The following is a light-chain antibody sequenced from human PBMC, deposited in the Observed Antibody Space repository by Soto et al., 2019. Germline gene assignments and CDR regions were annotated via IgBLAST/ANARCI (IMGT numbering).Light chain of an antibody. CDR2: KAS. J-gene: IGKJ1*01. CDR1: QSISSW. V-gene: IGKV1-5*03. CDR3: HHNNCSWT. Sequence: DIQMTQSPSTLSASVGDRVTITCRASQSISSWLAWYQKKPGKAPKLLIHKASSLESGVPSRFSGSASGTEFTLTISIQQPDDSATFCCHHNNCSWTFGQGTKVEIK.